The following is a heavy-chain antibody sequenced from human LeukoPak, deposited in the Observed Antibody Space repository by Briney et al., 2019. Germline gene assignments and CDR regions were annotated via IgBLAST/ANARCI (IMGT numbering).Heavy chain of an antibody. CDR3: ASKIAAACSFDY. CDR2: MYYSGST. CDR1: GFTFSSNY. D-gene: IGHD2-2*01. V-gene: IGHV4-31*01. Sequence: LRLSCAASGFTFSSNYMSWVRQHPGKGLEWIGYMYYSGSTKYNPSLISLVTVSVDKSVNPFFLKLSSVTAAVTAVSYCASKIAAACSFDYWGQGTLVTVSS. J-gene: IGHJ4*02.